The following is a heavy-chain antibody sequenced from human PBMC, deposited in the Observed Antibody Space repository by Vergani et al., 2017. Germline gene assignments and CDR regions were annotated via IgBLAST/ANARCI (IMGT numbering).Heavy chain of an antibody. J-gene: IGHJ6*03. CDR2: IIPIFGTT. CDR3: ATLGGIVVVPAGTDHYYYMDG. D-gene: IGHD2-2*01. CDR1: GGTFSSNS. Sequence: QGQLAQSGAELKKPGSSVKVSCKASGGTFSSNSISWLRQAPGQGLEWMGRIIPIFGTTSYAQKFQGRVTITADESTSTAYMELSSLRSEDTAVYYCATLGGIVVVPAGTDHYYYMDGWSKGTTVTVYS. V-gene: IGHV1-69*13.